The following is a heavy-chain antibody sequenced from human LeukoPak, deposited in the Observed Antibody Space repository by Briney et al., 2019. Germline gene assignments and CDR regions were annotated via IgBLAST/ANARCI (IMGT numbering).Heavy chain of an antibody. Sequence: ASVKVSFKASGYTFTSYGISWVRQAPGQGLEWMGWISAYNGNTNYAQKLQGRVTMTTDTSTSTAYMELRSLRSDDTAVYYCARYANRWSSGYHLDYWGQGTLVTVSS. V-gene: IGHV1-18*01. CDR2: ISAYNGNT. J-gene: IGHJ4*02. D-gene: IGHD3-22*01. CDR1: GYTFTSYG. CDR3: ARYANRWSSGYHLDY.